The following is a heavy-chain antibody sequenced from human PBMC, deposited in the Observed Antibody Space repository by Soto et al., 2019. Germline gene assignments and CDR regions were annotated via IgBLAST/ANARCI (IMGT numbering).Heavy chain of an antibody. CDR2: ISPNGQGI. V-gene: IGHV3-23*01. J-gene: IGHJ4*02. CDR1: GFTVTSNG. D-gene: IGHD3-10*01. CDR3: AKDRHYPRDYFHY. Sequence: GGSLRLSCGVSGFTVTSNGVSWVRQAPGKGLEWVSAISPNGQGIWYADSVKGRFTISRDISRNTVFLQMDSLRAEDTAVYYCAKDRHYPRDYFHYWGQGTLVTVSS.